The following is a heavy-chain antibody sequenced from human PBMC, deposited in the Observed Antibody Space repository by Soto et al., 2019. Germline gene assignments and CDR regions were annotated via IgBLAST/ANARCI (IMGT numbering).Heavy chain of an antibody. CDR1: GGSISSYY. D-gene: IGHD5-18*01. CDR2: IYTSGST. CDR3: ARGPAGYSYGLYYFDY. J-gene: IGHJ4*02. V-gene: IGHV4-4*07. Sequence: PSETLSLTCTVSGGSISSYYWSWIRQPAGKGLEWIGRIYTSGSTNYNPSLKGRVTMSVDTSKNQFSLKLSSVTAADTAVYYCARGPAGYSYGLYYFDYWGQGTLVTVSS.